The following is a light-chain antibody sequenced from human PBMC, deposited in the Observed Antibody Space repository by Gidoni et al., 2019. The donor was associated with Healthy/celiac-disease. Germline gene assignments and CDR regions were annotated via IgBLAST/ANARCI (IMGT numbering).Light chain of an antibody. Sequence: DIQMNQYPSSLSASVGDRVTITCRASQSISSYLNWYQQKPGKAPKLLIYAASSLQSGVPSRFSGSGSGTDFTLTISSLQPEDFATYYCQQSYSTPDTFGQGTKLEIK. V-gene: IGKV1-39*01. CDR3: QQSYSTPDT. J-gene: IGKJ2*01. CDR2: AAS. CDR1: QSISSY.